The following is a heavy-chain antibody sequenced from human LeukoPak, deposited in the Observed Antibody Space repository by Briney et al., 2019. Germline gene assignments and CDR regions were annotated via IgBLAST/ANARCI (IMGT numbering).Heavy chain of an antibody. D-gene: IGHD3-9*01. Sequence: GGSLRLSCAASGFTFSSYAMSWVRQAPGKGLEWVSAISGSGGSTYYADSVKGRFTISRDNSKNTLYLQMNSLRAEDTAVYYCATAPFRYFDWSPLDYWGQGTLVTVSS. CDR2: ISGSGGST. V-gene: IGHV3-23*01. CDR1: GFTFSSYA. J-gene: IGHJ4*02. CDR3: ATAPFRYFDWSPLDY.